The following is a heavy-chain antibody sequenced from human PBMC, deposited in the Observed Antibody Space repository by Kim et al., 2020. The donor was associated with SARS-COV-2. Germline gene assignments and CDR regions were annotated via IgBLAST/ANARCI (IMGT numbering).Heavy chain of an antibody. Sequence: SETLSLTCAVYGGSFSGYYWSWIRQPPGKGLEWIGEINHSGSTNYNPSLKSRVTISVDTSKNQFSLKLSSVTAADTAVYYCARDSGYEYFDYWGQGTLVTVSS. J-gene: IGHJ4*02. CDR1: GGSFSGYY. V-gene: IGHV4-34*01. CDR2: INHSGST. CDR3: ARDSGYEYFDY. D-gene: IGHD5-12*01.